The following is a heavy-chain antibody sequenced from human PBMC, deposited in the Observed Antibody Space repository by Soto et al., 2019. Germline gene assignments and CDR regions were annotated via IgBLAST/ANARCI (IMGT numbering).Heavy chain of an antibody. D-gene: IGHD1-26*01. CDR1: GFTLSSYG. CDR2: IWYDGSNK. J-gene: IGHJ6*02. CDR3: ARDRVGATFKYYYYYGMDV. V-gene: IGHV3-33*01. Sequence: SLRLSCAASGFTLSSYGMHWVRQAPGKGLEWVAVIWYDGSNKYYADSVKGRFTISRDNSKNTPYLQMNSLRAEDTAVYYCARDRVGATFKYYYYYGMDVWGQGTTVTVSS.